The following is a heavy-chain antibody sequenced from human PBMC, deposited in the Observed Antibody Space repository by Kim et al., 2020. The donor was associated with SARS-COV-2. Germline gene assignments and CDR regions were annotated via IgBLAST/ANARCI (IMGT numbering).Heavy chain of an antibody. V-gene: IGHV3-23*01. D-gene: IGHD4-17*01. J-gene: IGHJ5*02. CDR2: ISGSGGST. CDR3: AKDPSPSYGDSGNWFDP. Sequence: GGSLRLSCAASGFTFSNYAMSWVRQAPGKGLEWVSAISGSGGSTYYADSVKGRFTISRDKSKNTLYLQMNSLRAEDTAVYYCAKDPSPSYGDSGNWFDPWGQGTLVTVSS. CDR1: GFTFSNYA.